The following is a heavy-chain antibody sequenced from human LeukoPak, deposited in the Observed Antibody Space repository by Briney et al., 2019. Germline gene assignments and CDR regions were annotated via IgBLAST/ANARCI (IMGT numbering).Heavy chain of an antibody. CDR2: IYYSRST. CDR3: ARTYYGSGSLYYYYYYMDV. V-gene: IGHV4-59*01. D-gene: IGHD3-10*01. Sequence: KASETLSLTCTVSGGSISSYYWSWIRQPPGKGLEWIGYIYYSRSTNYNPSLKSRVTISVDTSKNQFSLKLSSVTAADAAVYYCARTYYGSGSLYYYYYYMDVWGKGTTVTVSS. CDR1: GGSISSYY. J-gene: IGHJ6*03.